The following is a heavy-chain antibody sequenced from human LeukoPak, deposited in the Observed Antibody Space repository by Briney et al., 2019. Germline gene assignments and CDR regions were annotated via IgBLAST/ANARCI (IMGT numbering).Heavy chain of an antibody. CDR2: IIPLLGTA. CDR1: GGSFNSYA. Sequence: GASVKVSCKDAGGSFNSYAIYWVRQAPGQGLEWVGGIIPLLGTASYAQMFQGRLTITADESTSTVYMELSSLRSEDTAIYYCVRTSDWGQGTLVAVSS. J-gene: IGHJ4*02. CDR3: VRTSD. D-gene: IGHD6-6*01. V-gene: IGHV1-69*13.